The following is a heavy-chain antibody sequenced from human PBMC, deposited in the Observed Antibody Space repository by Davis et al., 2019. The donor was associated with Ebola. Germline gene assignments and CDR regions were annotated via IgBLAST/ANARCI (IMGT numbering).Heavy chain of an antibody. V-gene: IGHV3-7*01. CDR2: IKQDGSEK. CDR3: AKIELWGY. D-gene: IGHD5-18*01. J-gene: IGHJ4*02. Sequence: GESLKISCAASGFTFSSYNMNWVRQAPGKGLEWVANIKQDGSEKYYVDSVKGRFTISRDNSKNTLYLQMNSLRAEDTAVYYCAKIELWGYWGQGTLVTVSS. CDR1: GFTFSSYN.